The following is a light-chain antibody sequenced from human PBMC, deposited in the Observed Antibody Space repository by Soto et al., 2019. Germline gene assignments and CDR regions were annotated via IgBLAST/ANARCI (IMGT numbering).Light chain of an antibody. V-gene: IGLV1-51*01. CDR1: SSNIGNDY. CDR2: DDN. CDR3: GTWDSSLSGVV. J-gene: IGLJ2*01. Sequence: QSVLTQPPSVSAAPGQTVTISCSGSSSNIGNDYVSWYQHLPGTAPKLLIYDDNKRPSGIPDRFSGSKSGTSATLGITGLQTGDEADYYCGTWDSSLSGVVLGGGTQLTVL.